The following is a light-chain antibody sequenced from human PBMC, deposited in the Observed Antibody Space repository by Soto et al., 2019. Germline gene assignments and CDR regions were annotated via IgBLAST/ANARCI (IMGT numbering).Light chain of an antibody. Sequence: LNNAASGKGFAGDAISISCTRTSSDVGGYNYVSWYQQHPGKAPKLMIYEVSNRPSGVSNRFSGSKSGNTASLTISGLQAEDEADYYCSSYTSSSSYVFGTGTNVTVL. J-gene: IGLJ1*01. CDR2: EVS. CDR1: SSDVGGYNY. CDR3: SSYTSSSSYV. V-gene: IGLV2-14*01.